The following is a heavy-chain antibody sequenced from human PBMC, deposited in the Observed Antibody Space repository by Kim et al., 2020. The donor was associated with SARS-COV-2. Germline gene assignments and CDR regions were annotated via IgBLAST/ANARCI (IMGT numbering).Heavy chain of an antibody. CDR1: GGTFSSYA. J-gene: IGHJ6*02. V-gene: IGHV1-69*13. Sequence: SVKVSCKASGGTFSSYAISWVRQAPGQGLEWMGGIIPIFGTANYAQKFQGRVTITADESTSTAYMELSSLRSEDTAVYYCAGNIVVVPAALRPSYYYYGMDVWGQGTTVTVSS. CDR2: IIPIFGTA. D-gene: IGHD2-2*02. CDR3: AGNIVVVPAALRPSYYYYGMDV.